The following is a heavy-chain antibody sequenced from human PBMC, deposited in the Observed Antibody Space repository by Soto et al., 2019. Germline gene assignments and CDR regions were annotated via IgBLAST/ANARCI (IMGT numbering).Heavy chain of an antibody. CDR2: IYSGGST. J-gene: IGHJ4*02. CDR1: GFTVSSNY. V-gene: IGHV3-53*01. Sequence: PGGSLRLSCAASGFTVSSNYMSWVRQAPGKGLEWVSVIYSGGSTYYADSVKGRFTISRDNSKNTLYLQMNSLRAEDTAVYYCARTPREDLYFDYWGQGTLVTVSS. CDR3: ARTPREDLYFDY.